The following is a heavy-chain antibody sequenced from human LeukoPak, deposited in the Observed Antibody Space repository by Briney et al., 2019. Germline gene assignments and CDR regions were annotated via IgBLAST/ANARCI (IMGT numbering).Heavy chain of an antibody. J-gene: IGHJ4*02. V-gene: IGHV3-74*01. CDR3: ARYCSGDSCYSGDS. D-gene: IGHD2-15*01. CDR2: INSDGSGT. Sequence: GGSLRLSCAASGFTFSNYWMHWVRQGPGKGLMGVSRINSDGSGTFYADSVKGRFTISRDNAKNSLYLQMNSLRAEDTAVYYCARYCSGDSCYSGDSWGQGTLVTVSS. CDR1: GFTFSNYW.